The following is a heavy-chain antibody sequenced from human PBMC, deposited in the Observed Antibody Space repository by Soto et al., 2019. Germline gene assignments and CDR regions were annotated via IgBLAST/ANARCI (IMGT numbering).Heavy chain of an antibody. J-gene: IGHJ4*02. Sequence: GGSLRLSCAASGFTLSGSAMHWVRQASGKGLEWVGRIRSKANSYATACAASVKGRFTISRDDSKNTAYLQMNSLKTEDTAVYYCTRQSSGAAAGPTYWGQGTLVTVSS. CDR3: TRQSSGAAAGPTY. D-gene: IGHD6-13*01. V-gene: IGHV3-73*01. CDR2: IRSKANSYAT. CDR1: GFTLSGSA.